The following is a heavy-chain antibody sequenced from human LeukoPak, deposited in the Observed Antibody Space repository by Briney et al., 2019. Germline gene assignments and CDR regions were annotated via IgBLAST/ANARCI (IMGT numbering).Heavy chain of an antibody. CDR3: TRRPTPFYYYDSSGSDPFET. V-gene: IGHV3-73*01. J-gene: IGHJ3*02. CDR2: IRSKANTYAT. D-gene: IGHD3-22*01. Sequence: PGGSLRLSCAASGFTFSGSAVHWVRQASGVGLEWLGHIRSKANTYATAYAASVSGRFTISRDDAENTAYLQMNSLKTEDTAVYYCTRRPTPFYYYDSSGSDPFETWGQGTMVTVSS. CDR1: GFTFSGSA.